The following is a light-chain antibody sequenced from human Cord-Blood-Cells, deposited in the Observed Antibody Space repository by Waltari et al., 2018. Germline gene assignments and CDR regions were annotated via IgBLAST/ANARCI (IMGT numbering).Light chain of an antibody. V-gene: IGKV3-20*01. CDR3: QQYGSSPRT. J-gene: IGKJ1*01. CDR1: QSVSSNY. CDR2: GAS. Sequence: EIVLTQSPGTLSLSPGERATLSCRASQSVSSNYLAWYQQKPGQAPRLLIYGASSRATGIPDRFSVSGSGTDFTLTISRLEPEDFAVYYCQQYGSSPRTFGQGTKVEIK.